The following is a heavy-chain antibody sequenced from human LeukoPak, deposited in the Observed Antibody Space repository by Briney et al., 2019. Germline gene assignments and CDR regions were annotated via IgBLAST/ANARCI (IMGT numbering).Heavy chain of an antibody. J-gene: IGHJ4*02. CDR2: ISSNGGST. D-gene: IGHD6-19*01. V-gene: IGHV3-64*04. CDR1: GFTFSSYA. CDR3: AKTALAVAGIVPVESELDY. Sequence: GGSLRLSCSASGFTFSSYAMHWVRQAPGKGLEYVSAISSNGGSTYYADSVKGRFTISRDNSKNTLYLQMNSLRAEDTAVYYCAKTALAVAGIVPVESELDYWGQGTLVTVSS.